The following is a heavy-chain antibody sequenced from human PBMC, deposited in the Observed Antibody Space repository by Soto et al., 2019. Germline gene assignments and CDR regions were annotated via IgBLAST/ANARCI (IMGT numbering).Heavy chain of an antibody. CDR3: ARMESFGSLNWFDP. D-gene: IGHD5-18*01. CDR1: GYTFTSYG. CDR2: MSPESGDT. V-gene: IGHV1-8*02. Sequence: ASLKVYCKASGYTFTSYGISCVRQAPGQGLEWMGWMSPESGDTRYAQKFQGRVTMTRDISIATAYMELNSLTSEDTAIYYCARMESFGSLNWFDPWGQGTLVTVSS. J-gene: IGHJ5*02.